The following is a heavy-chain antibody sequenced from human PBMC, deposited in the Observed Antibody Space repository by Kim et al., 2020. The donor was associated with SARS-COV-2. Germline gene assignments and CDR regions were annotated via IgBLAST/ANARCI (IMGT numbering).Heavy chain of an antibody. CDR3: AKARGNIVVVDGMDV. Sequence: DPVKGRFTISRDNSKNTLYLQMNSLRAEDTAVYYCAKARGNIVVVDGMDVWGQGTTVTVSS. J-gene: IGHJ6*02. V-gene: IGHV3-23*01. D-gene: IGHD2-15*01.